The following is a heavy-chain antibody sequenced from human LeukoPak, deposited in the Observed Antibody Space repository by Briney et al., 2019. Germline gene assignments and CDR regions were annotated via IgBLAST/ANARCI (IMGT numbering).Heavy chain of an antibody. J-gene: IGHJ6*03. CDR1: GFTFSSYN. D-gene: IGHD2-15*01. V-gene: IGHV3-21*04. Sequence: GGSLRLSCAASGFTFSSYNMNWVRQAPGQGLEWVSSITSGSSYIYYADSVKGRFTISRDNSKNTLYLQMNSLRPEDTAVYYCARVIWGHMDVWGKGTTVTISS. CDR2: ITSGSSYI. CDR3: ARVIWGHMDV.